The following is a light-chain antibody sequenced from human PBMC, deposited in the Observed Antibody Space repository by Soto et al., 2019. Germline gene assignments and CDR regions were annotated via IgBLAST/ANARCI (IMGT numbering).Light chain of an antibody. J-gene: IGKJ2*01. Sequence: EIVLTQSPGTLSLSPGDRATLSCRASQSVTSNFLAWYQQKAGQAPRLLIYDATNRATGIPDRFSASGSETDFTLTINRLEPEDFAVYFCQRYVISSMYTFGQGTKLEIK. CDR3: QRYVISSMYT. CDR2: DAT. CDR1: QSVTSNF. V-gene: IGKV3-20*01.